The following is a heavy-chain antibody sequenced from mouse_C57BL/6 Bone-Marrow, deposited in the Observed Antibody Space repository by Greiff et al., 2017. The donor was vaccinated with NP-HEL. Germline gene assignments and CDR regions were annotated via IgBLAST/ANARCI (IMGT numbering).Heavy chain of an antibody. D-gene: IGHD1-1*01. Sequence: EVKLMESGGGLVQPGGSLKLSGAASGFTFSDYYMYWVRQTPEKRLEWVAYISKGGGSTYYPDTVKGRFTISRDNAKNTLYLQMSRLKSEDTAMYYCARHALDYYGSSSAWFAYWGQGTLVTVSA. CDR1: GFTFSDYY. CDR2: ISKGGGST. CDR3: ARHALDYYGSSSAWFAY. J-gene: IGHJ3*01. V-gene: IGHV5-12*01.